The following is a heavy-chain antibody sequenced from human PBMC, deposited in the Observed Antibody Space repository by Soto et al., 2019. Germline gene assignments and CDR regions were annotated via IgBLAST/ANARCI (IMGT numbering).Heavy chain of an antibody. CDR3: AKERHPTTLTLGRFDY. CDR1: AFTFSSYA. Sequence: EVQLLESGGGLVQPGGSLRLSCAASAFTFSSYAMSWVRQAPGKGLEWVSAISGSGGSTYYADSVKGRFTISRDNSKNTLYLQMNTVRAEDTAVYYCAKERHPTTLTLGRFDYWGQGTLVTVSS. J-gene: IGHJ4*02. CDR2: ISGSGGST. V-gene: IGHV3-23*01. D-gene: IGHD4-17*01.